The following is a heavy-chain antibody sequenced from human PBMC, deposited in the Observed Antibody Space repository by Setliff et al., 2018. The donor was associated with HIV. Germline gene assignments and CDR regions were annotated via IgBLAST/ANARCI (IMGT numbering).Heavy chain of an antibody. D-gene: IGHD1-26*01. V-gene: IGHV5-51*01. J-gene: IGHJ3*01. CDR1: GYSFSSNW. CDR2: IYPGDSDT. Sequence: PGESLKISCQSSGYSFSSNWIAWVRQMPGEGLEWMGIIYPGDSDTRSSPSLQGQVSISVDVSLNTAYLQWRSLKASDTAMYYCARVMVGAYDAFDLWGQGTMVTVSS. CDR3: ARVMVGAYDAFDL.